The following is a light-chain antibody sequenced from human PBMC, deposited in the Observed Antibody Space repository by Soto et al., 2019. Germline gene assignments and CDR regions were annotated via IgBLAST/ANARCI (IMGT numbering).Light chain of an antibody. CDR3: QHYGTSAL. CDR1: QSVSDSY. Sequence: EIVLTQSPGTLSLSPGERATLSCRASQSVSDSYLAWYQQKPGQAPRLLIYASTRATGIPDRFSGSGSGTDFPLSISRLEPEDFAGYYCQHYGTSALFGPGTRVDIK. CDR2: AS. J-gene: IGKJ3*01. V-gene: IGKV3-20*01.